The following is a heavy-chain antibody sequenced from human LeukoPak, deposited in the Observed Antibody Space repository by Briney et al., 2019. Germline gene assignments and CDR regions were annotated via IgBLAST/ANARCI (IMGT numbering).Heavy chain of an antibody. CDR2: LIPLFGRP. V-gene: IGHV1-69*01. D-gene: IGHD7-27*01. J-gene: IGHJ3*01. CDR1: GGTFSSHA. CDR3: ASGDFIHTYMSNPKV. Sequence: SVKVSCKASGGTFSSHAISWVRQAPGQSLEWMGGLIPLFGRPNYAQKFQGRVTITADESTSTVYMELNSVRSEDTAVYYCASGDFIHTYMSNPKVWGQGTMVIVSA.